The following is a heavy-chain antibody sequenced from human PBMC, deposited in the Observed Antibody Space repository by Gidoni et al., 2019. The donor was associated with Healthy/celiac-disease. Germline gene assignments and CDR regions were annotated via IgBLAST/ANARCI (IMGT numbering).Heavy chain of an antibody. V-gene: IGHV4-39*07. CDR2: IYYSGSP. Sequence: QLQLQESGPGLVTPSETLSLTCTVSGGSISSSSYYWGWIRQPPGKGLEWIGSIYYSGSPYYNPSLKSRVTISVDTSKDQFSLKLSSVTAADTAVYYCARERIAVAGGGGPYYFDYWGQGTLVTVSS. D-gene: IGHD6-19*01. CDR1: GGSISSSSYY. CDR3: ARERIAVAGGGGPYYFDY. J-gene: IGHJ4*02.